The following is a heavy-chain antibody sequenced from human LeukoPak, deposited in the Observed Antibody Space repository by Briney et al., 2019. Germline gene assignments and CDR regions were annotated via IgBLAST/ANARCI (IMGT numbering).Heavy chain of an antibody. D-gene: IGHD3-3*01. V-gene: IGHV3-64*01. CDR2: ISSNGGST. CDR1: GFTFSSYA. J-gene: IGHJ3*02. Sequence: GGPLRLFCAASGFTFSSYAMHWVRQAPGKGLEYVSAISSNGGSTYYANSVKGRFTISRDNSKNTLYLQMGSLRAEDMAVYYCARVRYDFWSGYHDAFDIWGQGTMVTVSS. CDR3: ARVRYDFWSGYHDAFDI.